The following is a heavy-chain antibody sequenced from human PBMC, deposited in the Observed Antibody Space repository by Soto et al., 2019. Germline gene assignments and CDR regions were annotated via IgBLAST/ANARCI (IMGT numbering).Heavy chain of an antibody. D-gene: IGHD3-22*01. CDR3: VRDRYYDSRVNWYFDL. V-gene: IGHV1-2*02. Sequence: ASVKVSCKASGYTFTGYYMHWVRQAPGQGLEWMGWINPNSGGTNYAQKFQGRVTMTRDTSISTAYMELSRLRSDDTAVYYCVRDRYYDSRVNWYFDLWGRGTLVTVSS. CDR1: GYTFTGYY. J-gene: IGHJ2*01. CDR2: INPNSGGT.